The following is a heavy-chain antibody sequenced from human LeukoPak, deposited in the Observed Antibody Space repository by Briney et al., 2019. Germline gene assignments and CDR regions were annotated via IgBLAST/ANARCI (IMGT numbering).Heavy chain of an antibody. CDR1: GGSISSGGYS. Sequence: PSETLSLTCAVSGGSISSGGYSWSWIRQPPGKGLEWIGYIYYSGSTYYNPSLKSRVTISVDTSKNQFSLKLSSVTAADTAVYYCARQHGYYDILTGYYANWFDPWGQGTLVTVSS. D-gene: IGHD3-9*01. V-gene: IGHV4-30-2*03. CDR2: IYYSGST. CDR3: ARQHGYYDILTGYYANWFDP. J-gene: IGHJ5*02.